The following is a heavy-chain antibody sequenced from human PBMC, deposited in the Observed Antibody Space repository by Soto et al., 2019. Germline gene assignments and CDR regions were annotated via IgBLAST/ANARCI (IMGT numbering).Heavy chain of an antibody. CDR3: ARSVAVPGAHIDY. Sequence: SETLSLTCSVSGGSISGSYWSWIRQSPGKGLEWLGYVCYTGSTNYSPSLRSRVSISVDTSKNEFSLRLSSVTAADTAVYFCARSVAVPGAHIDYWGQGTQVTVSS. D-gene: IGHD6-19*01. CDR1: GGSISGSY. V-gene: IGHV4-59*01. CDR2: VCYTGST. J-gene: IGHJ4*02.